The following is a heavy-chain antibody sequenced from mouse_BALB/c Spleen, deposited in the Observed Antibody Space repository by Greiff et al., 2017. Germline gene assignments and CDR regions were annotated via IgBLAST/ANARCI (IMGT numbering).Heavy chain of an antibody. Sequence: VQLQQPGAELVKPGASVKLSCKASGYTFTSYWMHWVKQRPGQGLEWIGEINPSNGRTNYNEKFKSKATLTVDKSSSTAYMQLSSLTSEDSAVYYCARFRNYDAMDYWGQGTSVTVSS. D-gene: IGHD2-1*01. V-gene: IGHV1S81*02. J-gene: IGHJ4*01. CDR2: INPSNGRT. CDR3: ARFRNYDAMDY. CDR1: GYTFTSYW.